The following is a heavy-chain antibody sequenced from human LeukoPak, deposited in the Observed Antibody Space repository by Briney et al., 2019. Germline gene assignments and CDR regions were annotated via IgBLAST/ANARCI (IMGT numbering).Heavy chain of an antibody. CDR2: IYTSGST. CDR1: GGSISSGSYY. Sequence: SETLSLTCTVSGGSISSGSYYWSWIRQPAGKGLEWIGRIYTSGSTNYNPSLKSRVTISVDTSENQFSLKLSSVTAADTAVYYCARDANLYLYCGGDCYSLPDAFDIWGQGTMVTVSS. J-gene: IGHJ3*02. D-gene: IGHD2-21*02. V-gene: IGHV4-61*02. CDR3: ARDANLYLYCGGDCYSLPDAFDI.